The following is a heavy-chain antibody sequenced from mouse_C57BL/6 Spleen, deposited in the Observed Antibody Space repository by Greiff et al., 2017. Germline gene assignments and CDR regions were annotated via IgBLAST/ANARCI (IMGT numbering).Heavy chain of an antibody. D-gene: IGHD1-1*01. CDR3: ARGGYGSSYGIYYAMDY. CDR1: GFNIKNTY. J-gene: IGHJ4*01. V-gene: IGHV14-3*01. Sequence: VQLKQSVAELVRPGASVKLSCTASGFNIKNTYMHWVKQRPEQGLEWIGRIDPANGNTKYAPYFQGKATITADTSSNTAYLQLSSLTSEDTAIYYCARGGYGSSYGIYYAMDYWGQGTSVTVSS. CDR2: IDPANGNT.